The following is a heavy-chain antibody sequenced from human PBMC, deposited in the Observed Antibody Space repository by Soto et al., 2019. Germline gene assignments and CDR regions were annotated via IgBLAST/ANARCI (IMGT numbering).Heavy chain of an antibody. D-gene: IGHD6-13*01. CDR2: ISSNGENT. J-gene: IGHJ4*01. CDR3: VSWVSAHFDS. Sequence: ALRLSCASSRFTSGYHAMNWVRQSPGKGLELVSTISSNGENTHYADSVKGRFIISSDNSSNTVALQMNSLRVEDTAVYYCVSWVSAHFDSWGQGTLVTVSS. V-gene: IGHV3-23*01. CDR1: RFTSGYHA.